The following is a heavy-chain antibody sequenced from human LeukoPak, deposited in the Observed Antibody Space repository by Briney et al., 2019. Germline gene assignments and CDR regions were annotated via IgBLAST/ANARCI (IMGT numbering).Heavy chain of an antibody. D-gene: IGHD3-16*01. CDR3: ARGVEPLAANTLAY. V-gene: IGHV3-53*01. J-gene: IGHJ4*02. CDR1: GFTVITND. Sequence: GGSLRLSCAASGFTVITNDMTWVRQAPGKELDWVSVLYSDGNTKYADSVQGRFTISRDNSKNTLYLEMNSLSPDDTAVYYYARGVEPLAANTLAYWGQGTLVTVSS. CDR2: LYSDGNT.